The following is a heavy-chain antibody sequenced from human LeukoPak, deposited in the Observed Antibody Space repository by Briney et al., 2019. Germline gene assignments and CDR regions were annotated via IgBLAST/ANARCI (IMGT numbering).Heavy chain of an antibody. J-gene: IGHJ5*02. Sequence: GASVKVSCKASGYTFTSYDINWVRQATGQGLEWTGWMNPNSGNTGYAQKFQGRVTMTRNTSISTAYMELSSLRSEDTAVYYCARGDIVVVPDGFDPWGQGTLVTVSS. CDR3: ARGDIVVVPDGFDP. CDR1: GYTFTSYD. D-gene: IGHD2-2*01. CDR2: MNPNSGNT. V-gene: IGHV1-8*01.